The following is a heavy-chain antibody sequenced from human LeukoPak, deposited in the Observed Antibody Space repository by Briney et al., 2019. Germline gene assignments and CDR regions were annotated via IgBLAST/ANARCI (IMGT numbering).Heavy chain of an antibody. J-gene: IGHJ4*02. V-gene: IGHV3-11*01. CDR3: ARGHEQQVVDFDY. CDR2: ICSSGSTI. Sequence: GGSLRLSCAASGFTFSDYYMSWVRQAPGKGLEWVSYICSSGSTIYYADAVGRRFTICRHSDKNSLHLQMNILTAEATVVYYCARGHEQQVVDFDYWGQGTLVTVSS. D-gene: IGHD6-13*01. CDR1: GFTFSDYY.